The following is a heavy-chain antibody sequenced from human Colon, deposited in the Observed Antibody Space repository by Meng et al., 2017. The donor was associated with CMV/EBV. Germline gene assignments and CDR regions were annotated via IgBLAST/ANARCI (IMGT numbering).Heavy chain of an antibody. CDR3: ASHTHYAGNPPGTHNC. Sequence: GGSLRLSCAASGFTFDTYNMNWVRQTPGKGLEWVSVLYSDGSTLGAYTHYADSVKGRFTISRDNSKNTLYLQMNSLRAEYTAVYYCASHTHYAGNPPGTHNCWGQGTLVTVSS. CDR1: GFTFDTYN. CDR2: LYSDGST. V-gene: IGHV3-53*01. J-gene: IGHJ4*02. D-gene: IGHD1-14*01.